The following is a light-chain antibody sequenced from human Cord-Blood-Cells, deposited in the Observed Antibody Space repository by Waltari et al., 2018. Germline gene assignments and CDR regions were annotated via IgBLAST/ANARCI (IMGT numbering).Light chain of an antibody. CDR2: DSS. J-gene: IGKJ3*01. CDR1: QSVMCY. V-gene: IGKV3-11*01. Sequence: CSASQSVMCYLSWYQQKPVQAPSLLIYDSSNRTTSIPAIFSGSGSGTDFTLTNSSLEPEYFAVYHCQQRSNWPETFGPGTKVDIK. CDR3: QQRSNWPET.